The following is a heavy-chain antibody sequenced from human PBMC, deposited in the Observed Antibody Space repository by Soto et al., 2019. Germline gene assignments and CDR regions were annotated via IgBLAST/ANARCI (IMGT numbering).Heavy chain of an antibody. CDR1: EYAVRRID. D-gene: IGHD3-3*02. CDR2: INPSGGST. J-gene: IGHJ4*02. V-gene: IGHV1-46*01. CDR3: ATDRGVVLGGLADVVRSYLFDY. Sequence: VSGKRAEYAVRRIDQNWLRQAPGQGLAWMGIINPSGGSTSYAQKFQGRVTMTRDTSTSTVYMELSSLRSEDTAVYYCATDRGVVLGGLADVVRSYLFDYWGQGTLVTVSS.